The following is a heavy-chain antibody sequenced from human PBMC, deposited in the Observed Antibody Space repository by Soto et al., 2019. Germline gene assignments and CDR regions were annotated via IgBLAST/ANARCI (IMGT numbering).Heavy chain of an antibody. Sequence: WRSLRLSCSASVFTCSSYAMSWFRQAPGKGLEWVSAISGSGGSTYYADSVKGRFTISRDNSKNTLYLQMNSLRAEDTAVYYCAKDSSSSPLYFDYWGQGTLVTVSS. CDR2: ISGSGGST. CDR1: VFTCSSYA. D-gene: IGHD6-6*01. V-gene: IGHV3-23*01. CDR3: AKDSSSSPLYFDY. J-gene: IGHJ4*02.